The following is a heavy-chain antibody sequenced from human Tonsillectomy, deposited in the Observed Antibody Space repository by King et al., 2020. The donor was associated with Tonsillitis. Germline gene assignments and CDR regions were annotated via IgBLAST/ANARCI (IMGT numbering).Heavy chain of an antibody. Sequence: QLVQSGAEVKKPGSSVKVSCKASGGTFSSYIINWVRQAPGQGLEWMGGIITVFGTANYAQKFQGRVTITADESTTTAYMELSSLRSEDTAVYYCARAPRAEWLVLDYWGQGTLVTVSS. CDR3: ARAPRAEWLVLDY. J-gene: IGHJ4*02. D-gene: IGHD6-19*01. CDR2: IITVFGTA. CDR1: GGTFSSYI. V-gene: IGHV1-69*01.